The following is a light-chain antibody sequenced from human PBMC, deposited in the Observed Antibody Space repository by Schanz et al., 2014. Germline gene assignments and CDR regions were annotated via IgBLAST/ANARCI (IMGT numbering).Light chain of an antibody. J-gene: IGKJ4*01. CDR3: QQYYGLPLT. CDR1: QSVLYSSNNKNY. Sequence: IVLTQSPDSLAVSLGERATINCKSSQSVLYSSNNKNYLAWYQHKPGQPPKLLISWASTRESGVPDRFSGSGSGTDFTLTISSLQAEDVAVYYCQQYYGLPLTFGGGTKVEIK. CDR2: WAS. V-gene: IGKV4-1*01.